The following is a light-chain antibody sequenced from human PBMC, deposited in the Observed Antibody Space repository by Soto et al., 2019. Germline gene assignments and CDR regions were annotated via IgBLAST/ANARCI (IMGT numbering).Light chain of an antibody. J-gene: IGKJ2*01. CDR2: GAS. Sequence: DIQMTQSPSSLSASVGDRVTIFCWASQGIDNYLAWFQQKPGKAPKCLIYGASSLQSGVPSKFSGSGFGTDFTLTINSLQPEDFAAYYCLQYESYPYTFGQGTKLEIK. V-gene: IGKV1-16*02. CDR3: LQYESYPYT. CDR1: QGIDNY.